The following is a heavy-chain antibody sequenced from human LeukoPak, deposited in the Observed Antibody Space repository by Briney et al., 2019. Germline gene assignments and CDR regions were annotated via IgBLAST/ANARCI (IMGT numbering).Heavy chain of an antibody. CDR2: IYYSGST. D-gene: IGHD3-16*01. CDR1: GGSISSSSYY. CDR3: AKVGDRRVFDI. Sequence: SETLSLTCTVSGGSISSSSYYWGWIRQPPGKGLEWIGSIYYSGSTYYNPSLKSRVTISVDTSKNQFSLKLSSVTAADTAVYYCAKVGDRRVFDIWGQGTMVTVSS. J-gene: IGHJ3*02. V-gene: IGHV4-39*07.